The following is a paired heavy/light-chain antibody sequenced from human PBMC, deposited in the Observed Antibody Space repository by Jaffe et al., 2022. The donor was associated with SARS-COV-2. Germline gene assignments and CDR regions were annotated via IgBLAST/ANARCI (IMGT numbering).Heavy chain of an antibody. CDR2: ISYSGST. CDR3: ARRVDRSGRSPPDNWFDA. CDR1: GDSIRSYD. V-gene: IGHV4-59*12. Sequence: QVQLQESGPGLVKPSETLSLSCTVSGDSIRSYDWNWVRQSPGKGLEWIGCISYSGSTLYNPSLRSRVSISLATSKNQFSLSLTSVTAADTAVYFCARRVDRSGRSPPDNWFDAWGQGTLVIVSS. J-gene: IGHJ5*02. D-gene: IGHD3-22*01.
Light chain of an antibody. Sequence: EIVLTQSPATLSLSPGERATLSCRASQSVSTSLAWYQQKPGQAPRLLIYDASNRVTGIPARFSGSGSGTDFALTISSLEPEDFAVYYCQHRYSWPLTFGGGTKVEIK. V-gene: IGKV3-11*01. CDR1: QSVSTS. J-gene: IGKJ4*01. CDR3: QHRYSWPLT. CDR2: DAS.